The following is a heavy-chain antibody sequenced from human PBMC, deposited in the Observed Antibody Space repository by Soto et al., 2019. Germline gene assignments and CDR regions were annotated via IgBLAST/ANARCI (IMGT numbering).Heavy chain of an antibody. CDR3: ARFSSSGFYYYFGMDV. Sequence: PXDTLCLTCAVPGFSISNNNWWTWVRQPPVKGLEWVGDIYHTGITNYSPSLKSRVTISVDNSKNQFSLRLTSVTAADTAVYYCARFSSSGFYYYFGMDVWGQGTTVTVSS. V-gene: IGHV4-4*02. D-gene: IGHD6-13*01. CDR1: GFSISNNNW. J-gene: IGHJ6*02. CDR2: IYHTGIT.